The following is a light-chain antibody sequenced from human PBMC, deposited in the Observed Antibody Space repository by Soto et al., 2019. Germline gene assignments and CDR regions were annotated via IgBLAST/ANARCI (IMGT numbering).Light chain of an antibody. CDR1: TSNIGAPYD. CDR3: QSYDISLHNYV. CDR2: GDN. V-gene: IGLV1-40*01. J-gene: IGLJ1*01. Sequence: QSVLTQPPSVSGAPGQRVSISCTGITSNIGAPYDVHWYQHLPGTAPKLLIYGDNNRPSGVPDRFSGSKSGTSASLAITSLQAEDEADYYCQSYDISLHNYVFGTGTKLTVL.